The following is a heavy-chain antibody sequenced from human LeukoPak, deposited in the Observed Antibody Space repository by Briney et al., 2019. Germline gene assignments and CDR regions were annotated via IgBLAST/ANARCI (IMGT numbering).Heavy chain of an antibody. D-gene: IGHD1-1*01. CDR3: ARESVDPAGKYFDY. CDR2: IWYDGSNK. J-gene: IGHJ4*02. V-gene: IGHV3-33*01. Sequence: GGSLRLSCAASGFTFSSYGMHWVRQAPGKGLEWVAVIWYDGSNKYYADSVKGRFTISRDNSKNTLYLQMNGLRAEDTAVYYCARESVDPAGKYFDYWGQGTLVTVSS. CDR1: GFTFSSYG.